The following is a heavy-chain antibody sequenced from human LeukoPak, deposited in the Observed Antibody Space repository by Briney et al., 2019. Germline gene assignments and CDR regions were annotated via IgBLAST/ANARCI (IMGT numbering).Heavy chain of an antibody. Sequence: GGSLRLSCAASGFTFRSYEMHWVRQAPGKGLEWISYISSSGNTIYEGDSVKGRFTVSRDNAKNSLYLQMNSLRVEDTAVYYCARTDSGYDSDALDIWGQGTMVTVS. J-gene: IGHJ3*02. V-gene: IGHV3-48*03. CDR1: GFTFRSYE. CDR3: ARTDSGYDSDALDI. CDR2: ISSSGNTI. D-gene: IGHD5-12*01.